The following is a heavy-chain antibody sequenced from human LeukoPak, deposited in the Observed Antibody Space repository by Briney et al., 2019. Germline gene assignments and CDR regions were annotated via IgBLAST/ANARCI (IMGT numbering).Heavy chain of an antibody. D-gene: IGHD3-10*02. CDR1: GFNLSDYY. CDR2: ISGGSNTI. Sequence: GGSLRLSCAASGFNLSDYYMTWIRQAPGKGLEWVAYISGGSNTIYYGDSVKGRFTISRDNAKNSLYLQMNSLRAEDTAVYYCAELGITMIGGVWGKGTTVTISS. CDR3: AELGITMIGGV. V-gene: IGHV3-11*04. J-gene: IGHJ6*04.